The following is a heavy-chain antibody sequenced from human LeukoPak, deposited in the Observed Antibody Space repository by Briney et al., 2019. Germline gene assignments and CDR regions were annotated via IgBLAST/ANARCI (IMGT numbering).Heavy chain of an antibody. CDR1: GFTFSSYG. CDR2: ISGSGGNT. Sequence: GGSLRLSCAASGFTFSSYGVSWVRQAPGKGLEWVSGISGSGGNTYYADSVKGRFTISRDNSKNTLYLQMDSLRAEDTAVYYCANGVYSGIYGGHYFDYWGQGTLVTVSS. J-gene: IGHJ4*02. CDR3: ANGVYSGIYGGHYFDY. V-gene: IGHV3-23*01. D-gene: IGHD1-26*01.